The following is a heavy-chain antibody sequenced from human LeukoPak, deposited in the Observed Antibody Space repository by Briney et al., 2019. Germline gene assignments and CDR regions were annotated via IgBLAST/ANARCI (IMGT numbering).Heavy chain of an antibody. V-gene: IGHV4-30-2*01. CDR3: ARFDYTYGMDV. Sequence: SETLSLTCAVSGGSISSGGYSWSWIRQPPGKGLEWIGYIYHSGSTYYNPSLKSRVTISVDRSKNQFSLKLGSVTAADTAVYYCARFDYTYGMDVWGQGTTVTVSS. CDR1: GGSISSGGYS. D-gene: IGHD4-11*01. CDR2: IYHSGST. J-gene: IGHJ6*02.